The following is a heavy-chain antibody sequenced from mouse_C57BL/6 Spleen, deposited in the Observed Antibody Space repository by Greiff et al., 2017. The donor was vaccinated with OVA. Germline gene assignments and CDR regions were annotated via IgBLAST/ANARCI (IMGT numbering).Heavy chain of an antibody. V-gene: IGHV1-69*01. Sequence: QVQLQQSGAELVMPGASVKLSCKASGYTFTSYWMHWVKQRPGQGLEWIGEIDPSDSYTNYNQKFKGKSTLTVDKSSSTAYMQLSSLTSEDSAVYYCARRITTVVANYFDYWGQGTTLTVSS. J-gene: IGHJ2*01. CDR2: IDPSDSYT. CDR1: GYTFTSYW. D-gene: IGHD1-1*01. CDR3: ARRITTVVANYFDY.